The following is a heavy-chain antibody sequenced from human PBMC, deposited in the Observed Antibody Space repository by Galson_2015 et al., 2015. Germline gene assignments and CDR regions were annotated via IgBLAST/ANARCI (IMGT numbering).Heavy chain of an antibody. J-gene: IGHJ4*02. V-gene: IGHV5-51*01. CDR3: ARQATVNYYDSRAFDY. Sequence: QSGAEVKKPGESLKISCKGSGYSFTSYWIGWVRQMPGKGLEWMGIIYPGDSDTRYSPSFQGQGTVSADKSISTAYLQWSSLKASDTAMYYCARQATVNYYDSRAFDYWGQGTLVTVSS. CDR1: GYSFTSYW. D-gene: IGHD3-22*01. CDR2: IYPGDSDT.